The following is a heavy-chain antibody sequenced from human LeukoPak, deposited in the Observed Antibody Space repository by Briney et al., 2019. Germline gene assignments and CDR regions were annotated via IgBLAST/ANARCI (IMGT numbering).Heavy chain of an antibody. Sequence: SQTLSLTCAISGDSVSSNSAAWNWIRQSPSRGLEWLGRIYYRSKWYNEYAVSVKSRINVNPDTSKNQFSLQLNSVTPEDTAVYYCARSLPRAFDIWGQGTMVTVSS. V-gene: IGHV6-1*01. J-gene: IGHJ3*02. D-gene: IGHD3-16*02. CDR2: IYYRSKWYN. CDR1: GDSVSSNSAA. CDR3: ARSLPRAFDI.